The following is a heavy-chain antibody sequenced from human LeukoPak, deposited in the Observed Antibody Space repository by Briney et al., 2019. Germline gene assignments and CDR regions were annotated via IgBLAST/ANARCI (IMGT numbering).Heavy chain of an antibody. Sequence: ASVKVSFKASGYTFTVYYMHWVRQAPGQGLEWMGWIKPNSGGTNYAQKFQGRVTMTRDTSISTAYMELSRLRSDDTAVYYCARDGLEATTDYYHYYAMDVWGQGTTVTVSS. J-gene: IGHJ6*02. V-gene: IGHV1-2*02. D-gene: IGHD5-12*01. CDR1: GYTFTVYY. CDR3: ARDGLEATTDYYHYYAMDV. CDR2: IKPNSGGT.